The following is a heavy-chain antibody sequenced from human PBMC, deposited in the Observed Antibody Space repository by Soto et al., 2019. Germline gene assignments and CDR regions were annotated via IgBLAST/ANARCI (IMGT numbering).Heavy chain of an antibody. J-gene: IGHJ4*02. V-gene: IGHV4-4*09. Sequence: QVQLQESGPGLVKPSETLSLTCTVSGGSMRGQHWSWIRQPPGKGLEWIGHHSDSTNYNPSLKSRITLSTETSENQFSLKLSSVTAADTAVYYCATYTVGEGGRGYWGQGTLVTVSS. CDR3: ATYTVGEGGRGY. D-gene: IGHD3-16*01. CDR2: HHSDST. CDR1: GGSMRGQH.